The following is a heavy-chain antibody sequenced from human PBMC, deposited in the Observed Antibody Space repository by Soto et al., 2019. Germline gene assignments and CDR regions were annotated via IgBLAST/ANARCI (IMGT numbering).Heavy chain of an antibody. CDR1: GYTFTSYG. J-gene: IGHJ5*02. V-gene: IGHV1-18*01. CDR2: ISAYNGNT. Sequence: ASVKVSCKASGYTFTSYGISWVRQAPGQGLEWMGWISAYNGNTNYAQKLQGRVTMTTDTSTSTAYMELRSLRSDDTAVYYCARDPTTRRYRSSSLSSRYSWFDPWG. D-gene: IGHD6-6*01. CDR3: ARDPTTRRYRSSSLSSRYSWFDP.